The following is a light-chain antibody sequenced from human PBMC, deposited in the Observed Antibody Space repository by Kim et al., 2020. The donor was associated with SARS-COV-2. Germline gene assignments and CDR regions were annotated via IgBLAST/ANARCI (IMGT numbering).Light chain of an antibody. CDR1: QSVSSY. V-gene: IGKV3-11*01. J-gene: IGKJ2*01. CDR3: QQRSNWPPRT. Sequence: LCPGERATRSCRASQSVSSYLAWYQQKPGQAPRLLIYDASNRATGIPARFSGSGSGTDFTLTISSLEPEDFAVYYCQQRSNWPPRTFGQGTKLEIK. CDR2: DAS.